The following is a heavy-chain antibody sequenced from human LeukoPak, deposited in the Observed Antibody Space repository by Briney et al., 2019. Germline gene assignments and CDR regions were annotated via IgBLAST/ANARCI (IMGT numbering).Heavy chain of an antibody. Sequence: SETLSLTCAVYGGSFSGYYWSWIRQPPGKGLEWIGEINHSGSTNYNPSLKSRVTISVDTSKNQFSLKLSSVTAADTAVYYCARGGGSSSYYYGMDVWGQGTTVTVSS. CDR3: ARGGGSSSYYYGMDV. CDR1: GGSFSGYY. CDR2: INHSGST. V-gene: IGHV4-34*01. D-gene: IGHD2-2*01. J-gene: IGHJ6*02.